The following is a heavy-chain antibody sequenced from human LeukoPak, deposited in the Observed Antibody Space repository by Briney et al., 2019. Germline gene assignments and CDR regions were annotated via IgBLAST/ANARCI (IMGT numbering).Heavy chain of an antibody. CDR2: IWYDGSNK. J-gene: IGHJ4*02. CDR1: GFTFSSDG. D-gene: IGHD1-26*01. Sequence: GGSLRLSCAASGFTFSSDGMHWVRQAPGKGVEGVAVIWYDGSNKYYADSAKGRFTISRDNSKNTLYLQTNTATAADTSVYSCARNPTWEAFDYWGQGTLVTVSS. CDR3: ARNPTWEAFDY. V-gene: IGHV3-33*01.